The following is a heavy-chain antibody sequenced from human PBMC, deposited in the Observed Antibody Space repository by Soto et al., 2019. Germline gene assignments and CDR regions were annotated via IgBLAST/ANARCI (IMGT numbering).Heavy chain of an antibody. Sequence: GGSLRLSCAASGFTFSSYGMHWVRQAPGKWLEWVAVISYDGSNKYYADSVKGRFTISRDNSKNTLYLQMNSLRAEDTAVYYCAKGSYSPGMMDVWGQGTTVTVSS. CDR1: GFTFSSYG. V-gene: IGHV3-30*18. CDR2: ISYDGSNK. CDR3: AKGSYSPGMMDV. J-gene: IGHJ6*02. D-gene: IGHD5-18*01.